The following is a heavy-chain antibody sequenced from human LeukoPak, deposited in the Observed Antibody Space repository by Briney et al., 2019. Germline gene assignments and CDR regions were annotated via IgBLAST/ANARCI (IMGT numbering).Heavy chain of an antibody. Sequence: RPGGSLRLSCAASGFTFSSYEMNWVRQAPGKGLEWVLYISSSGSTIYYADSVKGRFTISRDNAKNSLYLQMNSLRAEDTAVYYCARAPLGYCSSTSCCFDYWAQGTLVTVSS. CDR1: GFTFSSYE. J-gene: IGHJ4*02. D-gene: IGHD2-2*01. CDR2: ISSSGSTI. V-gene: IGHV3-48*03. CDR3: ARAPLGYCSSTSCCFDY.